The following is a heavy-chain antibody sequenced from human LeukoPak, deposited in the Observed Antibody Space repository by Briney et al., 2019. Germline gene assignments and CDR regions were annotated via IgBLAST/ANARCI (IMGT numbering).Heavy chain of an antibody. Sequence: ASVKVSCKASGGTFRRYAISWVRQAPGQGLDWMGGIIPIFGTANYAQKFQGRVTITADESTGTAYMELSSLKSEDTAVYYCARDRPGRYCSSISCYSASPFDPWGQGTLVTVSS. CDR1: GGTFRRYA. CDR2: IIPIFGTA. CDR3: ARDRPGRYCSSISCYSASPFDP. D-gene: IGHD2-2*01. J-gene: IGHJ5*02. V-gene: IGHV1-69*01.